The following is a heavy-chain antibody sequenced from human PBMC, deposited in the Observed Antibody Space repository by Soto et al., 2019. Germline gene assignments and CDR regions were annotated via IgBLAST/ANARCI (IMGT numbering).Heavy chain of an antibody. CDR1: GDSISSGGYY. Sequence: SENLRLTCTVCGDSISSGGYYWSWILHHPGKGLEWIGYMYYSVSTYYTPSLKSRVAISVDTSKKQFSLKLKSVTAADTAGYFCARGGWSDYYDPGGLVLCVWGKETMVASSS. J-gene: IGHJ6*04. CDR3: ARGGWSDYYDPGGLVLCV. D-gene: IGHD3-22*01. V-gene: IGHV4-31*03. CDR2: MYYSVST.